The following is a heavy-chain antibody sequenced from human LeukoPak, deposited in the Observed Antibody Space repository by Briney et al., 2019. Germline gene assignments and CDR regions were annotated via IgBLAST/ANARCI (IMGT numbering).Heavy chain of an antibody. CDR3: ARQRGGQYEDAFDI. D-gene: IGHD2-8*01. CDR1: GYTFTSYG. Sequence: GASVKVSCKASGYTFTSYGISWVRQAPGQGLEWMGWISAYNGNTNYAQKLQGRVTMTTDTSTSTAYMGLSSLRSEDTAVYYCARQRGGQYEDAFDIWGQGTMVTVSS. V-gene: IGHV1-18*01. CDR2: ISAYNGNT. J-gene: IGHJ3*02.